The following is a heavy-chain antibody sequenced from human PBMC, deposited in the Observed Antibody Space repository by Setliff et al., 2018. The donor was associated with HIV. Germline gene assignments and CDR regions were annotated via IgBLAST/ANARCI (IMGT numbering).Heavy chain of an antibody. J-gene: IGHJ4*02. CDR1: GYSIRSGYY. Sequence: SETLSLTCAVSGYSIRSGYYWGWIRQSPGKGLEWIGTMFRTGTSYYNPSLTSRVTISQDTSKNQFSLELTSVTAADTAVYYCATVGGTRYLDYWGQGKLVTAPQ. D-gene: IGHD1-1*01. V-gene: IGHV4-38-2*01. CDR2: MFRTGTS. CDR3: ATVGGTRYLDY.